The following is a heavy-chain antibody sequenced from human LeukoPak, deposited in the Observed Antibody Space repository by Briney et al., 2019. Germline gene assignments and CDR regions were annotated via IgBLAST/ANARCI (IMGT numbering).Heavy chain of an antibody. CDR2: INPSGGST. CDR3: ARESQLRRFDP. D-gene: IGHD2-2*01. J-gene: IGHJ5*02. V-gene: IGHV1-46*01. Sequence: ASVKVSCKASGYTFTSYYMHWVRQAPGQGLEWMGIINPSGGSTSYAQKFQGRVTMTRDTSTSTVYMELSSLRSGDTAVYYCARESQLRRFDPWGQGTLVTVSS. CDR1: GYTFTSYY.